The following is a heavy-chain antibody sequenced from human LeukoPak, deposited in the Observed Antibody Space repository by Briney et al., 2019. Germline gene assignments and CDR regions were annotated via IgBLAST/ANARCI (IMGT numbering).Heavy chain of an antibody. CDR3: AKDRSASIVGAPDFDY. Sequence: GGSLRLSCAACVFTFSSYAMSWVRQAPGKGLEWVSAISGSGGSTYYADSVKGRFTISRDNSKNTLYLQMNSLRAKDTAVYYCAKDRSASIVGAPDFDYWGQGTLVTVSS. D-gene: IGHD1-26*01. J-gene: IGHJ4*02. V-gene: IGHV3-23*01. CDR2: ISGSGGST. CDR1: VFTFSSYA.